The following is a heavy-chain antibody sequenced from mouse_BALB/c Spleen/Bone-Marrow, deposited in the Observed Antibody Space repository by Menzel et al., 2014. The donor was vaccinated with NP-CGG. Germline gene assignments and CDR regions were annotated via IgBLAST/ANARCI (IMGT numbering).Heavy chain of an antibody. CDR1: GYPFSSYW. CDR3: ARKYGDY. D-gene: IGHD2-10*02. CDR2: IYPGDGET. Sequence: VKLMESGAELVRPGPSVKISCKASGYPFSSYWMNWVKQRPGQGLEWIGQIYPGDGETNYNGKFKGNATLTADKSSSTAYMQLISLTSEDSAVYFCARKYGDYWGQGTTLTVSS. V-gene: IGHV1-80*01. J-gene: IGHJ2*01.